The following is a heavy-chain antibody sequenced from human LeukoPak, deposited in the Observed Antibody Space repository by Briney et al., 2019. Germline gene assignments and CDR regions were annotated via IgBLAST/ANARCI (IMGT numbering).Heavy chain of an antibody. V-gene: IGHV4-59*01. Sequence: SETLSLTCTVSGSSISTYYWSWIRQPPGKGLEWIGYIFDAGSTNYNPSLQSRISISVDTSKSQFSLNLTSVTAADTAVYYCARGYGNRQWLVGFWGQGTLVTVLS. CDR2: IFDAGST. D-gene: IGHD6-19*01. CDR3: ARGYGNRQWLVGF. J-gene: IGHJ4*02. CDR1: GSSISTYY.